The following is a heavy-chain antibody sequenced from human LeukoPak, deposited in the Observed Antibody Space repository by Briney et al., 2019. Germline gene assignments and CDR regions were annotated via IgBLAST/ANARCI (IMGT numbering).Heavy chain of an antibody. CDR1: GFTFRNYE. J-gene: IGHJ4*02. Sequence: GGSLRLSCAASGFTFRNYETNWVRQAPGKGLEWVSYISSSGSTIYYADSVKGRFTISRDNAKNSLYLQMNSLRDEDTAVYYCARARGSSPVDYFDYWGQGTLVTVSS. CDR2: ISSSGSTI. V-gene: IGHV3-48*03. D-gene: IGHD1-26*01. CDR3: ARARGSSPVDYFDY.